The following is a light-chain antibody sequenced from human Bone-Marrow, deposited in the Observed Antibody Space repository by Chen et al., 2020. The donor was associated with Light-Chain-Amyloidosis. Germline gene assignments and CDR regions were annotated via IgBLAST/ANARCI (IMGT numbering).Light chain of an antibody. CDR1: SSNIGINN. CDR2: RNN. V-gene: IGLV1-47*01. CDR3: SAGDGSLSVYV. Sequence: QSVLTQPPSASGTPGQRVTISGSGASSNIGINNVYWYQHFPGAAPNLLIHRNNQRPSGVRYRFSSSMSGSSASLAISGLRSDYESNYYCSAGDGSLSVYVFGPGSKFIVL. J-gene: IGLJ1*01.